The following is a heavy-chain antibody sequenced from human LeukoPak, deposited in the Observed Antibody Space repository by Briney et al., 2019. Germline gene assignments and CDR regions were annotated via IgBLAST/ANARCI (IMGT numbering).Heavy chain of an antibody. CDR3: ARGPYCSGGCCFFDY. J-gene: IGHJ4*02. CDR1: GGTFSSYA. D-gene: IGHD2-15*01. CDR2: IIPILGIA. V-gene: IGHV1-69*04. Sequence: SVKVSCKASGGTFSSYAISWVRQAPGQGLEWMGRIIPILGIANYAQKFQGRVTITADKSTSTAYMELSSLRSEDTAVYYCARGPYCSGGCCFFDYWGQGTLVTVSS.